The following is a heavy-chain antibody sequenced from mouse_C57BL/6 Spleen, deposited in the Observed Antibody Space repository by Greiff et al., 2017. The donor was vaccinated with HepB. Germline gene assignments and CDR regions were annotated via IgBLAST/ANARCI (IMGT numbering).Heavy chain of an antibody. CDR3: ARFGTDAMDY. J-gene: IGHJ4*01. D-gene: IGHD4-1*01. Sequence: QVQLQQSGAELARPGASVKMSCKASGYTFTSYTMHWVNQRPGQGLEWIGYINPSSGYTKYNQKFKDKATLTADKSSSTADMQLSSLTSEDSAVYYCARFGTDAMDYWGQGTSVTVSS. CDR2: INPSSGYT. CDR1: GYTFTSYT. V-gene: IGHV1-4*01.